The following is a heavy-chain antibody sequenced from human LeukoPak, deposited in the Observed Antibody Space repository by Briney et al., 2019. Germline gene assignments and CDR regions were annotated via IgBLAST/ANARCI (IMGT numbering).Heavy chain of an antibody. CDR2: IYPGDSDT. V-gene: IGHV5-51*01. CDR1: GYSFTSYW. D-gene: IGHD5-12*01. Sequence: GESLKISCKASGYSFTSYWIGWVRQMPGKGLEWMGIIYPGDSDTRYSPSFQGQVTISADKSISTAYLQWSSLKASDTAMYYCAAATYGIVDTIGEFDPWGQGTLVTVSS. CDR3: AAATYGIVDTIGEFDP. J-gene: IGHJ5*02.